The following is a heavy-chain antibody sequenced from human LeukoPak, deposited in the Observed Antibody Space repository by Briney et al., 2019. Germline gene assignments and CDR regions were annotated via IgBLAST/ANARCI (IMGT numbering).Heavy chain of an antibody. CDR3: ARGIRFLGGYYYMDV. D-gene: IGHD3-3*01. J-gene: IGHJ6*03. V-gene: IGHV4-59*01. CDR1: GGSISSYY. CDR2: IYYSGST. Sequence: SETLSLTCTVSGGSISSYYWSWIRQPPGKGLEWIGYIYYSGSTNYNPSLKSRVTISVDTSKNQFSLKLSSVTAADTAVYYCARGIRFLGGYYYMDVWGKGTTVTVSS.